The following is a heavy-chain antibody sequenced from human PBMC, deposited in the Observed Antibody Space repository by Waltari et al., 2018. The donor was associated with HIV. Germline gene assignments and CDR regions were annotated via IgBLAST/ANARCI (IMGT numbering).Heavy chain of an antibody. Sequence: EVQLVESGGGLVKPGGSLRLSCAASGFTFSSYTMHWVRQAPGKWLEWVSSISSSSTYIYYADSVKGRFTISRDNAKNSLYLQMNSLRAGDTAVYHCARFTIFGVVTLYYFDYWGQGALVTVSS. CDR3: ARFTIFGVVTLYYFDY. CDR2: ISSSSTYI. CDR1: GFTFSSYT. J-gene: IGHJ4*02. V-gene: IGHV3-21*01. D-gene: IGHD3-3*01.